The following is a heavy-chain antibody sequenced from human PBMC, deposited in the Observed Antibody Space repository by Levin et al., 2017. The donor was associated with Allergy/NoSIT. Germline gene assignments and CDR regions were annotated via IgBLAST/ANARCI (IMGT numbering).Heavy chain of an antibody. CDR2: ITRSGGTI. Sequence: GESLKISCAASGFTFSSYEMNWVRQAPGKGLEWVAYITRSGGTIYYATSVKGRFTISRDNAKNSLYLQMNSLRAEDTAVYYCARDAPRYCRGSSCYSGGFDHWGQGTLVTVSS. V-gene: IGHV3-48*03. J-gene: IGHJ4*02. CDR3: ARDAPRYCRGSSCYSGGFDH. D-gene: IGHD2-15*01. CDR1: GFTFSSYE.